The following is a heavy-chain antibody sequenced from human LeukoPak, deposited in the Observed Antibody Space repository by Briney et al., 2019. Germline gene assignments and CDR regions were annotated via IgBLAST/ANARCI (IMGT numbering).Heavy chain of an antibody. Sequence: ASVKVSCKASGYTFTGYYMHWVRQAPGQGLQWMGWIHPNSGGTNYAQKFQGRVTMTRDTSISTAYMELSRLRSDDTAVYYCARVIGFGELSLGYWGQGTLVTVSS. J-gene: IGHJ4*02. D-gene: IGHD3-10*01. V-gene: IGHV1-2*02. CDR2: IHPNSGGT. CDR1: GYTFTGYY. CDR3: ARVIGFGELSLGY.